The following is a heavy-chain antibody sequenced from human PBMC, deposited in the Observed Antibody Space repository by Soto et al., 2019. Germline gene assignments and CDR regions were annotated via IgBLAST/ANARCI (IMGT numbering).Heavy chain of an antibody. CDR1: GFNLNTHE. J-gene: IGHJ3*02. CDR2: LGNSGGTT. Sequence: LRLSCAASGFNLNTHEMNWVRQAPGKGLEWIAYLGNSGGTTFYSDSVKGRFTISRDNAQNSLYLHMNSLRVEDTAVYYCVRDQTTGWYGRAFDIWGQGTVVTVSS. V-gene: IGHV3-48*03. D-gene: IGHD6-19*01. CDR3: VRDQTTGWYGRAFDI.